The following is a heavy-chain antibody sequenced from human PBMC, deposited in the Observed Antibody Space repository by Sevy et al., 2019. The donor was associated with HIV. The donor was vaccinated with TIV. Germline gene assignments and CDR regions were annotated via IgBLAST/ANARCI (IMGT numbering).Heavy chain of an antibody. Sequence: ASVKVSCKASGGPFSSFAFSWVRQAPGQGLEWMGGIIPLSTTTNYAQKFQGRVTITADESTSTAYMELSSLTSHDTAVYYCATVGGYSAFEGPYYIDYWGQGTLVTVSS. J-gene: IGHJ4*02. CDR1: GGPFSSFA. CDR3: ATVGGYSAFEGPYYIDY. D-gene: IGHD5-12*01. V-gene: IGHV1-69*13. CDR2: IIPLSTTT.